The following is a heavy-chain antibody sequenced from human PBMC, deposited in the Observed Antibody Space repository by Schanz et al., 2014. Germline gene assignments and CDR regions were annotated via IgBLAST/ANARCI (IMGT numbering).Heavy chain of an antibody. Sequence: QVQLQQWGAGLLKPSETLSLTCGVYGGSISGYYWSWIRQPPGKGLEWIGEINHSGVTNYNPFLESRLTIVVDRSKHQVYLKMTSVTAADTAVYYCARGKGPRGWFDPWGQGTLVTVSS. D-gene: IGHD3-10*01. V-gene: IGHV4-34*01. J-gene: IGHJ5*02. CDR3: ARGKGPRGWFDP. CDR1: GGSISGYY. CDR2: INHSGVT.